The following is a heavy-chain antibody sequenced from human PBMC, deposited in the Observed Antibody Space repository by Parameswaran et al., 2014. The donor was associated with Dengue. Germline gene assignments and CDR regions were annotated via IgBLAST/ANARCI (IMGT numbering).Heavy chain of an antibody. CDR2: MNPNSGNT. CDR3: ARESYGMDV. J-gene: IGHJ6*02. V-gene: IGHV1-8*01. Sequence: WVRQAPGQGLEWMGWMNPNSGNTGYAQKFQGRVTMTRNTSISTAYMELSSLRSEDTAVYYCARESYGMDVWGQGTTVTVSS.